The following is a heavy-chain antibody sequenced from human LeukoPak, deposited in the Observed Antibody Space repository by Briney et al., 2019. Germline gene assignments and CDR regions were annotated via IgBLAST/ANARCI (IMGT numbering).Heavy chain of an antibody. J-gene: IGHJ5*02. D-gene: IGHD5-18*01. CDR2: IRSKANSYAT. V-gene: IGHV3-73*01. CDR3: TRLKNEYSYGSA. CDR1: GFTFSGSA. Sequence: QPGGSLKLSCAASGFTFSGSAMHWVRQASGKGLEWVGRIRSKANSYATAYAASVKGRFTISRDDSKNTAYLQMNSLKTEDTAVYYCTRLKNEYSYGSAWGQGTLVTVSS.